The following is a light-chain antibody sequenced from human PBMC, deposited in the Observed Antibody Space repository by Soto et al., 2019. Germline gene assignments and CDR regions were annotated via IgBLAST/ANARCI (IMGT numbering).Light chain of an antibody. CDR1: QGIRNF. CDR2: AAS. Sequence: DIQMAQCPTSLSASVGDRVTITCRASQGIRNFVAWYQQKPGKPPKLLIYAASTLQSGVPSRFSGSGSGTDFTLTINSLQPEDVATYSCQKYSSVPVFGPGTKVEI. J-gene: IGKJ3*01. CDR3: QKYSSVPV. V-gene: IGKV1-27*01.